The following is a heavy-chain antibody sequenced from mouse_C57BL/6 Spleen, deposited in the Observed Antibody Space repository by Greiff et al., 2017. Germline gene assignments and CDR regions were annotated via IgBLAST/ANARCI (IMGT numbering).Heavy chain of an antibody. Sequence: QVQLKQPGAELVMPGASVKLSCKASGYTFTSYWMHWVKQRPGQGLEWIGEIDPSDSYTNYNQKFKGKSTLTVDKSSSTAYMQLSGLTSEDSAVYYCARRTYYGSSFYAMDYWGQGTSVTVSS. CDR2: IDPSDSYT. V-gene: IGHV1-69*01. J-gene: IGHJ4*01. CDR3: ARRTYYGSSFYAMDY. D-gene: IGHD1-1*01. CDR1: GYTFTSYW.